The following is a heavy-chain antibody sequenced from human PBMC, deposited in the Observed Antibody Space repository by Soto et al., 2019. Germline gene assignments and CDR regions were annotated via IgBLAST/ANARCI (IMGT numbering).Heavy chain of an antibody. J-gene: IGHJ6*02. CDR2: ISYDGSNK. CDR3: ARGVSGNRYFDWLLTHDYYYGMDV. D-gene: IGHD3-9*01. Sequence: GGSLRLSCAASGFTFSSYAMHWVRQAPGKGLEWVAVISYDGSNKYYADSVKGRFTISRDNSKNTLYLQMNSLRAEDTAVYYCARGVSGNRYFDWLLTHDYYYGMDVWGQGTTVTVSS. CDR1: GFTFSSYA. V-gene: IGHV3-30-3*01.